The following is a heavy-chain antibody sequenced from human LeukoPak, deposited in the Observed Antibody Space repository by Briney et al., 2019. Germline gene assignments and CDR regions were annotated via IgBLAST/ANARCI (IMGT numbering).Heavy chain of an antibody. V-gene: IGHV3-21*01. CDR3: ARWGTRDSFDI. J-gene: IGHJ3*02. CDR2: ISTSSSYI. D-gene: IGHD3-16*01. CDR1: GFTFSTYS. Sequence: GGSLRLSCAASGFTFSTYSVNWVRQAPGKGLEWVSSISTSSSYIYYAYSVKGRFTISRDNAKNSLYLQLNSLRAEDTAVYYCARWGTRDSFDIWGQGTMVTVSS.